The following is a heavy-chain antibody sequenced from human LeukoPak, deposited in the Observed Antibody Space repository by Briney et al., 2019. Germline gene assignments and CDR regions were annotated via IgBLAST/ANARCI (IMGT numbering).Heavy chain of an antibody. D-gene: IGHD4-17*01. CDR3: ARGYDYGDYVGDFDY. CDR1: GYTFTSYP. J-gene: IGHJ4*02. V-gene: IGHV1-18*01. Sequence: ASVKVSFKASGYTFTSYPISWVRQAPGQGLEWVGWITTYNGNTNYAQKLQGRVTTITDTSTSTAYMDLRGLRSDDTAVYYCARGYDYGDYVGDFDYWGQGTLVTVSS. CDR2: ITTYNGNT.